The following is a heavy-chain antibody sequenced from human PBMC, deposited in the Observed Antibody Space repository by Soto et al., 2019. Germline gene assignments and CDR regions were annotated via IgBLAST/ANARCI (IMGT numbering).Heavy chain of an antibody. CDR1: GGSISSSNW. CDR3: ARQGEWLLRGMDV. V-gene: IGHV4-4*02. CDR2: IYHSGSP. Sequence: QVQLRESGPGLVKPSGTLSLTCAVSGGSISSSNWWSWVRQAPGKGLEWIGEIYHSGSPNYNPSPXXRXXISVDKAKNQLSLKVSSVTAADTAVYYCARQGEWLLRGMDVWGKGTKVTVSS. D-gene: IGHD3-3*01. J-gene: IGHJ6*04.